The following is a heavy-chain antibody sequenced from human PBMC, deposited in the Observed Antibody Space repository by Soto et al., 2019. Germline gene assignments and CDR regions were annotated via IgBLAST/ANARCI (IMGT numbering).Heavy chain of an antibody. J-gene: IGHJ4*02. D-gene: IGHD1-26*01. CDR1: GFSFDAYA. CDR2: ITWNSGVI. Sequence: GVSLRLSCAASGFSFDAYAMHWVRQAPGKGLEWVSGITWNSGVILYADSVKGRFTISRDNAKNSLYLQMNSLRAEDTALYYCVKDLVGPTSWGQGALVTVSS. V-gene: IGHV3-9*01. CDR3: VKDLVGPTS.